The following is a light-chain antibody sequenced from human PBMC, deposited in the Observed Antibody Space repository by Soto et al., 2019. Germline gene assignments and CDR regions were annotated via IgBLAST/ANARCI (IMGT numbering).Light chain of an antibody. CDR1: QSISGK. Sequence: DIQVTQSPSSLSESVGDTVTITCRTSQSISGKLSWYQQIPGKAPKLLIYAASRLQSGVPSRFSASGSGTEFTLTISSLHPDDFASYYCQQSYSRVTFGQGTKVEIK. CDR2: AAS. V-gene: IGKV1-39*01. CDR3: QQSYSRVT. J-gene: IGKJ1*01.